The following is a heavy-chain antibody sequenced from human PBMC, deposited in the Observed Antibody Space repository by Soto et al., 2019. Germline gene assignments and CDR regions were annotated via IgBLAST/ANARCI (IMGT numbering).Heavy chain of an antibody. V-gene: IGHV4-4*07. CDR3: ARGRSNKFYYGLDV. J-gene: IGHJ6*02. CDR2: IYTTGNT. CDR1: GGSIRSFY. Sequence: SETLSLTCSVSGGSIRSFYWSWIRQTAGQGLEWIGRIYTTGNTNYNPSLKRRVTMSVDMSKGQFSLRLSSVTAADTAVYYCARGRSNKFYYGLDVWGQGTTVTVSS.